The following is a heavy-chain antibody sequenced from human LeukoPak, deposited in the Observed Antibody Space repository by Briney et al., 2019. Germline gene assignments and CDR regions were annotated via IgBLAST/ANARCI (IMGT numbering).Heavy chain of an antibody. CDR1: GYTFTSYY. V-gene: IGHV1-46*01. Sequence: GASVKVSCKASGYTFTSYYMHWVRQAPGQGLEWMGIINPSGGSTSYAQKFQGRVTMTRDTSTSTVYMELSSLRSEDTAVYYCARDPLDIVVVPAAIWARYYYYGMDVWGQGTTVTVSS. CDR3: ARDPLDIVVVPAAIWARYYYYGMDV. J-gene: IGHJ6*02. CDR2: INPSGGST. D-gene: IGHD2-2*01.